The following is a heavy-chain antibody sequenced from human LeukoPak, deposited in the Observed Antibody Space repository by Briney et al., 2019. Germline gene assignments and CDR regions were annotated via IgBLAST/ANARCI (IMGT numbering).Heavy chain of an antibody. CDR1: GFTFSGSA. CDR2: IRNKANSYAT. Sequence: GGSLRLSCAASGFTFSGSAMHWVRQASGKGLEWVGGIRNKANSYATTYAASVQGRFPISSGDSKNTAYLQMNSLKTDDTAVYYFTSIDYSGQGALVTVSS. V-gene: IGHV3-73*01. J-gene: IGHJ4*02. CDR3: TSIDY.